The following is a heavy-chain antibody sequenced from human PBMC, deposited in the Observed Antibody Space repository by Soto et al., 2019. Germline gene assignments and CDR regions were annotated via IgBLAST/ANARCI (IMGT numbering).Heavy chain of an antibody. V-gene: IGHV1-8*01. Sequence: QVQLVQSVAEVKKPGASVKVSCKASGYTFTSYDINRVRQATGQGLVWMGWMNPNSGNTGYDQKFQGRVTMTRNTSIRTVYIELSSLRSEDTAVYYCARELYSSVRFDPWGQGTLVTVDS. CDR2: MNPNSGNT. CDR1: GYTFTSYD. J-gene: IGHJ5*02. CDR3: ARELYSSVRFDP. D-gene: IGHD6-25*01.